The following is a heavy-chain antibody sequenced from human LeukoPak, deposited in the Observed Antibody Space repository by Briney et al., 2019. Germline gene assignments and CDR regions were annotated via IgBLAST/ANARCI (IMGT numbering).Heavy chain of an antibody. D-gene: IGHD6-19*01. Sequence: GASVKVSCKASGYTFTSYGISWVRQAPGQGLEWMGWISAYNGNTNYAQKLQGRVTMTTDTSTTTAYMELRSLGSDDTAVYYCARDPRGRIAVAGNFDYWGQGTLVTVSS. CDR1: GYTFTSYG. CDR3: ARDPRGRIAVAGNFDY. CDR2: ISAYNGNT. V-gene: IGHV1-18*01. J-gene: IGHJ4*02.